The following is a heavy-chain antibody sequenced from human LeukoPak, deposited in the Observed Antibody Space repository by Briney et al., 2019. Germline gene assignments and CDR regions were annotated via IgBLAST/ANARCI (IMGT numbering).Heavy chain of an antibody. CDR3: ARDQHSIAVAPDY. D-gene: IGHD6-19*01. Sequence: PGGSLRLSCAASGFTFSSYWMSWVRQAPGKGLEWVANIKQDGSEKYYVDSVKGRFTISRDSAKNSLYLQMNSLRAEDTAVYCCARDQHSIAVAPDYWGQGTLVTVSS. CDR1: GFTFSSYW. V-gene: IGHV3-7*01. J-gene: IGHJ4*02. CDR2: IKQDGSEK.